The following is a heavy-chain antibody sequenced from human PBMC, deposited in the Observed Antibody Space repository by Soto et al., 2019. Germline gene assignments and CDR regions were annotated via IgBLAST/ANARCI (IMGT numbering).Heavy chain of an antibody. Sequence: EVQLVESGGGLVQPGGSLRLSCVASGFSFNTFSMNWVRQAPGKGLEWIAYIRTNPSTIYYADSVQGRFTISRDSAKNSLFLQMDSLRADDTAVYYCAIDYSWGFDLWGQGALVTVSS. CDR2: IRTNPSTI. CDR3: AIDYSWGFDL. CDR1: GFSFNTFS. J-gene: IGHJ4*02. V-gene: IGHV3-48*01. D-gene: IGHD5-18*01.